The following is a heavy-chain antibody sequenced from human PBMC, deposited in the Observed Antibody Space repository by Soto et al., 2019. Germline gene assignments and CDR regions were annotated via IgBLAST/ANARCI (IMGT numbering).Heavy chain of an antibody. V-gene: IGHV4-59*01. J-gene: IGHJ6*02. D-gene: IGHD3-10*01. Sequence: QVQLQESGPGLVKPSETLSLTCTVSGGSISSYYLTWIRQPPGKGLEWIGYIYYNGRTNYNPSLKSRVTISLGTSKNQFSLNLSSVTATDTAVYYCARGAEWFGGRMDVWGQGTTVTVSS. CDR2: IYYNGRT. CDR1: GGSISSYY. CDR3: ARGAEWFGGRMDV.